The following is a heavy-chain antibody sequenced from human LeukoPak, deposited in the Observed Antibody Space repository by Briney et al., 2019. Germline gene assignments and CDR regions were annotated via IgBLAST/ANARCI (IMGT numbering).Heavy chain of an antibody. CDR2: ISYDGSNK. V-gene: IGHV3-30*19. CDR3: ARVRTPYHSSSARYYYYYYGMDV. Sequence: RSLRLSCAASGFTFSSYSMHWVRQAPGEGLEWVAVISYDGSNKYYADSVKDRFTISRDNSKNTLYLQMNSLRAEDTAVYYCARVRTPYHSSSARYYYYYYGMDVWGQGTTVTVSS. J-gene: IGHJ6*02. CDR1: GFTFSSYS. D-gene: IGHD6-13*01.